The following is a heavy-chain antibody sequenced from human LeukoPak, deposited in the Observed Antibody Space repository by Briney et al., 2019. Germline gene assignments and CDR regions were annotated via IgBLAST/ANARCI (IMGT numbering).Heavy chain of an antibody. CDR2: IYYSDTS. J-gene: IGHJ4*02. D-gene: IGHD5-12*01. CDR3: TSHSGGYAY. V-gene: IGHV4-30-4*07. CDR1: GGSISSGAYS. Sequence: SETLSLTCAVSGGSISSGAYSWSWIRQPPGKRLEWIGYIYYSDTSYYNPSLKSRVTISVDTSKNQFSLKLRSVTAADTPVYYCTSHSGGYAYWGQGTLVTVSS.